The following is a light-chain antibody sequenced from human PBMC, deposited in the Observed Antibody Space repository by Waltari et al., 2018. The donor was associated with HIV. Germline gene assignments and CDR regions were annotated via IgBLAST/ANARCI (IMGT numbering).Light chain of an antibody. CDR3: CSYAGSSTLV. CDR2: DVS. J-gene: IGLJ2*01. CDR1: SSDVGGYNY. Sequence: QSALTQPASASGYPGQSITISCTGTSSDVGGYNYVSWYQQHPGNAPKLMIYDVSKRPSGVSNRFSGSKSCNTASLTISGLQAEDEADYYCCSYAGSSTLVFGGGTKLTVL. V-gene: IGLV2-23*02.